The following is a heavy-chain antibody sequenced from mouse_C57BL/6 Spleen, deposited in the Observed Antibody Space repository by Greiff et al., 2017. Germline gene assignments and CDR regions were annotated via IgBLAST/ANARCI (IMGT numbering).Heavy chain of an antibody. CDR2: ISSGRSTL. CDR3: ACSGWDGYFGY. J-gene: IGHJ2*01. CDR1: GFTFSDYG. Sequence: EVHLVESGGGLVKPGGSLKLSCAASGFTFSDYGMHWVRQAPEKGLEWVAYISSGRSTLYYAATVQGRFTISRDNAKNTLFLQRTRLRSEDTAMYYCACSGWDGYFGYWGQGTTLTVSS. V-gene: IGHV5-17*01. D-gene: IGHD4-1*01.